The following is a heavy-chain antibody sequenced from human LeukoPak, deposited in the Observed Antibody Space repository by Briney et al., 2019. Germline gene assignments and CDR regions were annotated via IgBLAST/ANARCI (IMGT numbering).Heavy chain of an antibody. D-gene: IGHD3-22*01. CDR2: ISGSGGST. J-gene: IGHJ4*02. Sequence: GGSLRLSCAASGFTFSSYGMSWVRQAPGKGLEWVSAISGSGGSTYYADSVKGRFTISRDNSKNTLYLQMNSLRAEDTAVYYCAKEEANLVVVVIHYYFDYWGQGTLVTVSS. V-gene: IGHV3-23*01. CDR1: GFTFSSYG. CDR3: AKEEANLVVVVIHYYFDY.